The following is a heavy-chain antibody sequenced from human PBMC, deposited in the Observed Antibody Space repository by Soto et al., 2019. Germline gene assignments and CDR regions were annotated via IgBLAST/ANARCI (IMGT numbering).Heavy chain of an antibody. D-gene: IGHD5-12*01. J-gene: IGHJ3*02. CDR1: GGAIVSSNW. V-gene: IGHV4-4*02. Sequence: SETLSLTCAVSGGAIVSSNWWILLRHPPGKGLEWIGEIYHSGSTNYNPSLKSRVTISVDKSKNQFSLKLSSVTAADTAVYYCARGRPATNGAFDIWGQGTMVTVSS. CDR2: IYHSGST. CDR3: ARGRPATNGAFDI.